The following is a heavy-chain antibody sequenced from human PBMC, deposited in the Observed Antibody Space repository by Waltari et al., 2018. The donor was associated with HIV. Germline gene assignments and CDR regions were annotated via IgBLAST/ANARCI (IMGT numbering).Heavy chain of an antibody. CDR2: IKQDGSEK. CDR3: ARDLSIAAAGADY. Sequence: EVQLVESGGGLVQPGGSLRLSCAASGFTFSDYWMGWVRKAPGKGLEWVANIKQDGSEKYYVDSVKGRFTISRDNAKNSLYLQMNSLRAEDTAVYYCARDLSIAAAGADYWGQGTLVTVSS. J-gene: IGHJ4*02. CDR1: GFTFSDYW. V-gene: IGHV3-7*01. D-gene: IGHD6-13*01.